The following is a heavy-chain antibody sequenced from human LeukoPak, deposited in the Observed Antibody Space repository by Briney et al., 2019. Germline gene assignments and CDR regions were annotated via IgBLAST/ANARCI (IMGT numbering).Heavy chain of an antibody. V-gene: IGHV3-23*01. CDR2: ITGSGGNT. CDR3: ARCYYDGSGFYYYFDY. D-gene: IGHD3-22*01. CDR1: GFTFSSYS. J-gene: IGHJ4*02. Sequence: GGSLRLSCAASGFTFSSYSMNWVRQAPGKGLECVSVITGSGGNTYYADSVKGRFTISKDNSKNTVFLQMGSLRGEDTAVYYCARCYYDGSGFYYYFDYWGQGTLVTVSS.